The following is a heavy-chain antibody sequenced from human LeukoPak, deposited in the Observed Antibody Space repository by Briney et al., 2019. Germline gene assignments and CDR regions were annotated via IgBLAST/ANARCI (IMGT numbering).Heavy chain of an antibody. CDR1: GFTVSSNY. J-gene: IGHJ4*02. D-gene: IGHD4-17*01. CDR3: ASTTNYGDYRY. CDR2: IYSGGST. Sequence: GGSLRLSCAASGFTVSSNYMSWVRQAPGKGLEWVSIIYSGGSTYYADSVKGRFTISRDNSKNTLYLQMNSLRAEDTAVYYCASTTNYGDYRYWGQGTLVTVSS. V-gene: IGHV3-53*01.